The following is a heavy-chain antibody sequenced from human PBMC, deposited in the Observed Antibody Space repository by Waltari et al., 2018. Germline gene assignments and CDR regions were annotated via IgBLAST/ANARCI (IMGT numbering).Heavy chain of an antibody. D-gene: IGHD2-21*01. V-gene: IGHV3-74*01. CDR2: INTDGSIT. J-gene: IGHJ4*02. CDR3: ARDGIAGSQAY. Sequence: EVQVVESGGGLVQPGGSLRLSCAASGFTFGYYWMHWVRQVPGKRPVWFSRINTDGSITTDGDSVKGRFIVSRDNARNTLYLQMNSLRAEDTAVYYCARDGIAGSQAYWGQGTLVTVSS. CDR1: GFTFGYYW.